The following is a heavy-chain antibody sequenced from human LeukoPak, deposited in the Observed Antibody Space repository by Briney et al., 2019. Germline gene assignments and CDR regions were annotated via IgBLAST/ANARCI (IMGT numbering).Heavy chain of an antibody. J-gene: IGHJ4*02. CDR2: LSYDGSNK. CDR1: GFTFSDYG. D-gene: IGHD1-26*01. V-gene: IGHV3-30*18. CDR3: AKDSNMVGATSFDY. Sequence: SGGSLRLSCAASGFTFSDYGIHWVRQAPGKGLEWVAGLSYDGSNKYYADSVKGRFTISRDNSKNTLYLQMHSLRAEDTAVYYCAKDSNMVGATSFDYWGQGALVTVSS.